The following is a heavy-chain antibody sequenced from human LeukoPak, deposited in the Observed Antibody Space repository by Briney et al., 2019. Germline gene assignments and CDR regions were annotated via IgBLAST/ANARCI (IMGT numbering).Heavy chain of an antibody. D-gene: IGHD5-18*01. Sequence: GGSLRLSCAASGFTFSDYWMHWVRQAPGKGLVWVSRIHRDGSSTTYADSVKGRFTISRDNAKNTLYLQMNSLRAEDTATYYCARGTEGYTYGEFDSWGQGTLVTVSS. CDR3: ARGTEGYTYGEFDS. J-gene: IGHJ5*01. CDR1: GFTFSDYW. CDR2: IHRDGSST. V-gene: IGHV3-74*01.